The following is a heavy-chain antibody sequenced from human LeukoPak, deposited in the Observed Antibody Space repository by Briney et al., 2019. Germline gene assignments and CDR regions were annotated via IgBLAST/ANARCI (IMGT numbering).Heavy chain of an antibody. D-gene: IGHD6-19*01. V-gene: IGHV3-13*01. J-gene: IGHJ2*01. Sequence: GGSLRLSCAASGFTFSTYDMHWVRQATGKGLEWVSSIDTSGDTYYPGSVKGRFTISREYAKNSFSLQMNSLRAGDTAVYYCARGAEATRWYFDLWGRGTLVTVSS. CDR1: GFTFSTYD. CDR2: IDTSGDT. CDR3: ARGAEATRWYFDL.